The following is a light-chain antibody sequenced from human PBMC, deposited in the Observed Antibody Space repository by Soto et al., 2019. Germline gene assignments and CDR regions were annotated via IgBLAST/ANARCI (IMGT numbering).Light chain of an antibody. CDR1: QDISNY. J-gene: IGKJ3*01. CDR2: DAS. Sequence: DIQMTQSPSSLSASVGDRVTITCQASQDISNYLNWYQQKPGKAPELLIYDASNLETGVPSRFSRSGSGTEFTFTISSLQPEDFATYYCQQYDDVPPTFGPGTKVDF. CDR3: QQYDDVPPT. V-gene: IGKV1-33*01.